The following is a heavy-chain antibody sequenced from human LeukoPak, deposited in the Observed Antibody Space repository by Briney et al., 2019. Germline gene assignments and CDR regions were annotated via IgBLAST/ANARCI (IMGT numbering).Heavy chain of an antibody. D-gene: IGHD4-17*01. Sequence: GGSLRLSCAASGFTFSNYAMSWVRQAPGKGLEWVSGISGSGGTTYYADSVKGRFTISRDNAKNTLYLQMNSLRAEDTAVYYCARRGAVTYAFDIWGQGTMVTVSS. CDR1: GFTFSNYA. CDR3: ARRGAVTYAFDI. J-gene: IGHJ3*02. CDR2: ISGSGGTT. V-gene: IGHV3-23*01.